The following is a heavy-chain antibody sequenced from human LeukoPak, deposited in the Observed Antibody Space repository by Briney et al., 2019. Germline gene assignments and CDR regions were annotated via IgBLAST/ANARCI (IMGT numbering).Heavy chain of an antibody. CDR1: GFTFSNAW. V-gene: IGHV3-15*01. D-gene: IGHD3-10*01. CDR3: TTGYYGSGSVDY. J-gene: IGHJ4*02. CDR2: IKSKTDGGTT. Sequence: GGSLRLSCAASGFTFSNAWMSWVRQAPGKGLEWVGRIKSKTDGGTTDYAAPVKGRFTISRDDSKNTLYLQMNSLKTEDTAVYYCTTGYYGSGSVDYWGQGTLVTVSS.